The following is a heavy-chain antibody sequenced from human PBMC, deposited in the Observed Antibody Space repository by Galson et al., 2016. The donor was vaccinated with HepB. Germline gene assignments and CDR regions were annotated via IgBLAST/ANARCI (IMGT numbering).Heavy chain of an antibody. CDR2: IYPGDSDA. J-gene: IGHJ4*02. CDR1: GSNFSTYW. V-gene: IGHV5-51*01. CDR3: ARRLGNTYVLGIDY. Sequence: QSGAEVKKPGESLKISCKGSGSNFSTYWIGWVRQMPGKGLEWMGIIYPGDSDARYSPSFQGQVTISADKSISTAYLQWSSLKASDPAMYYFARRLGNTYVLGIDYWGQGTLVTVSS. D-gene: IGHD5-18*01.